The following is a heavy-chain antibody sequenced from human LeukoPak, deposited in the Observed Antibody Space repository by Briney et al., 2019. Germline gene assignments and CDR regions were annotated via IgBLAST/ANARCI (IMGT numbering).Heavy chain of an antibody. Sequence: ASVKVSCKASGYTFTSYYMHWVRQAPGQGLEWMGIINPSGGSTSYAQKFQGRVTMTRDTSTSTVYMELSSLRSDDTAVYYFAGKAVVPAAIPFYYYYMDVWGKGTTVTVSS. CDR3: AGKAVVPAAIPFYYYYMDV. J-gene: IGHJ6*03. CDR1: GYTFTSYY. D-gene: IGHD2-2*02. V-gene: IGHV1-46*01. CDR2: INPSGGST.